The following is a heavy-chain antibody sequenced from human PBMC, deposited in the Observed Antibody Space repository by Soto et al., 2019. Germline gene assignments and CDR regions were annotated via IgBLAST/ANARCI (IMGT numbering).Heavy chain of an antibody. CDR1: GFTFDDNA. V-gene: IGHV3-9*01. D-gene: IGHD2-8*02. Sequence: EVQLVESGGGLVQPGRSLRLSCAASGFTFDDNAMHWIRQGPGKGLEWVSGISWNSGSVGYADSVKGRFTISRDNAKNSLYLQMNSLRAEDTALYYCAKDKWEYCTDTACHTFDSWGQGTLVTVSS. J-gene: IGHJ4*02. CDR2: ISWNSGSV. CDR3: AKDKWEYCTDTACHTFDS.